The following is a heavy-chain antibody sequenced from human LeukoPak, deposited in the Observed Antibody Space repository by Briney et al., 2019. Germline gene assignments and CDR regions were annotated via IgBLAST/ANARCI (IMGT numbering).Heavy chain of an antibody. CDR2: IKSITDGGTT. V-gene: IGHV3-15*01. D-gene: IGHD3-10*01. CDR3: TTDWSSITMVRGVMDV. CDR1: GFTFSNAW. Sequence: GGSLRLSCAASGFTFSNAWMSWVRQAPGKGLEWVGRIKSITDGGTTDYAAPVKGRFTISRDDSKNTLYLQMNSLKTEDTAVYYCTTDWSSITMVRGVMDVWGKGTTVTVSS. J-gene: IGHJ6*04.